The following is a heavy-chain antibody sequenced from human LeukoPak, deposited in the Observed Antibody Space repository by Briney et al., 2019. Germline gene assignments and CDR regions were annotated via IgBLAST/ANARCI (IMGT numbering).Heavy chain of an antibody. D-gene: IGHD6-13*01. CDR1: GYTLTSYG. CDR2: ISANNVNT. CDR3: ARDHSSSSQLFDY. J-gene: IGHJ4*02. Sequence: ASVKVSCKASGYTLTSYGITWVRQAPGQGLEWMGWISANNVNTYYSQKLQGRVTMTTDTSTTTAYMELWNLRSDDTAMYYWARDHSSSSQLFDYWSQGTLVTVPA. V-gene: IGHV1-18*01.